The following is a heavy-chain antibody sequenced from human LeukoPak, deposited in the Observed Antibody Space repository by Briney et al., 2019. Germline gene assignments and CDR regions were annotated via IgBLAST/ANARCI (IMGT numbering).Heavy chain of an antibody. CDR2: IYTSGST. V-gene: IGHV4-4*07. CDR1: GGSISGYH. D-gene: IGHD3-10*01. CDR3: ARGSGSYPPLDY. Sequence: SETLSLTCTVSGGSISGYHWSWARKPAGKGLEWIGRIYTSGSTNYNPSLKSRVTMSVDTSKNQFSLELSSVTAADTAVYYCARGSGSYPPLDYWGQGTLVTVSS. J-gene: IGHJ4*02.